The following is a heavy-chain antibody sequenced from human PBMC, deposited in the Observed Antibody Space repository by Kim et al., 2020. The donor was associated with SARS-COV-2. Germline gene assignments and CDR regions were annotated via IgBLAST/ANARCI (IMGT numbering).Heavy chain of an antibody. V-gene: IGHV4-61*01. Sequence: SETLSLTCTVSGGSVSSGSYYWSWIRQPPGKGLEWIGYIYYSGSTNYNPSLKSRVTISVDTSKNQFSLKLSSVTAADTAVYYCARAVGYCSGGSCYSDYYYYGMDVWGQGTTVTVSS. CDR3: ARAVGYCSGGSCYSDYYYYGMDV. CDR2: IYYSGST. CDR1: GGSVSSGSYY. J-gene: IGHJ6*02. D-gene: IGHD2-15*01.